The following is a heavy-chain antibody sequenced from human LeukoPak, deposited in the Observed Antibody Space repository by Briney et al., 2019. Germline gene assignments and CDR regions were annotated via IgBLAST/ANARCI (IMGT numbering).Heavy chain of an antibody. CDR2: ISWNSGSI. V-gene: IGHV3-9*01. D-gene: IGHD3-22*01. Sequence: PGGSLRLSCAASGFTFDDYAMHWVRQAPGKGLEWVSGISWNSGSIGYADSVKGRFTISRDNAENSLYLQMNSLRAEDTALYYCAKSTHRYYDSSGAYYFDYWGQGTLVTVSS. CDR3: AKSTHRYYDSSGAYYFDY. CDR1: GFTFDDYA. J-gene: IGHJ4*02.